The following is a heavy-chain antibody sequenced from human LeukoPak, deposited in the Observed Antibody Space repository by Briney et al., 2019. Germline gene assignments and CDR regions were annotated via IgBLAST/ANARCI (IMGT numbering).Heavy chain of an antibody. CDR1: GGSISSYY. V-gene: IGHV4-59*01. Sequence: SETLSLTCTVSGGSISSYYWSWIRQPPGKGLEWIGYIYYSGSTNYNPSLKSRVTISVDTSKNQFSLKLSSVTAADTAVYYCARATYGDYLTWYYYYMDVWGKGTTVTVSS. CDR3: ARATYGDYLTWYYYYMDV. CDR2: IYYSGST. D-gene: IGHD4-17*01. J-gene: IGHJ6*03.